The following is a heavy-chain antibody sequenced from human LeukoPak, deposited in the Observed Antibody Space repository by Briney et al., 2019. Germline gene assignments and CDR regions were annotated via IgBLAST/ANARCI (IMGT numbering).Heavy chain of an antibody. J-gene: IGHJ6*02. Sequence: SETLSLTCTDSGGSIRSYYWSWIRQPPGKGLEWIGYIYYSGSTNYNPSLKSRVTISVDTSKNQFSLKLSSVTAADTAVYYCARGSGSSWSLGNYYYYGMDVWGQGTTVTVSS. CDR3: ARGSGSSWSLGNYYYYGMDV. D-gene: IGHD6-13*01. V-gene: IGHV4-59*01. CDR2: IYYSGST. CDR1: GGSIRSYY.